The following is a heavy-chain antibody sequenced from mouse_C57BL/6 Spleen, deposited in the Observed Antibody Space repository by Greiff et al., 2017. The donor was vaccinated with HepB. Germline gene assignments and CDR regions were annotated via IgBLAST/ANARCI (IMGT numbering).Heavy chain of an antibody. J-gene: IGHJ4*01. CDR3: ASLPYYYGSIPYAMDY. CDR2: INPNNGGT. Sequence: EVQLQQSGPELVKPGASVKMSCKASGYTFTDYNMHWVKQSHGKSLEWIGYINPNNGGTRYNQKFKGKATLTVNKSSSTAYMELLSLTTNDSAVYYCASLPYYYGSIPYAMDYWGQGTSVTVSS. D-gene: IGHD1-1*01. CDR1: GYTFTDYN. V-gene: IGHV1-22*01.